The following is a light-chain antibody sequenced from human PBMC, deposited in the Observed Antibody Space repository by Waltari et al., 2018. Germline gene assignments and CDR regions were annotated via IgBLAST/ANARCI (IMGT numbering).Light chain of an antibody. CDR2: WAS. J-gene: IGKJ2*02. V-gene: IGKV4-1*01. CDR1: QSLLYRSHNKNY. CDR3: HQFWTTPGT. Sequence: DIVMTQSPDSLAVSLGERATINCKSSQSLLYRSHNKNYLAWYQQKPGQPPKLLISWASARESGVPDRVSCSGSGTDFTLTISSLQAEDVAVYCCHQFWTTPGTFGQGTKLEIK.